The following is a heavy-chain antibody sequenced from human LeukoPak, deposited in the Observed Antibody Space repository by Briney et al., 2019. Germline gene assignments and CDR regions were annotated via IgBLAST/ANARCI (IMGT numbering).Heavy chain of an antibody. CDR3: TKDASYARENDNSGFFID. CDR2: ISGHVQST. Sequence: GGSLRLSCAASRFTFTNSAMSWVRQAPGKGLEWVSSISGHVQSTYYADSVKGRFTVSRDKSKNTLYVQVNSLRADDTAVYYCTKDASYARENDNSGFFIDWGQGTLVTVSS. CDR1: RFTFTNSA. D-gene: IGHD3-22*01. J-gene: IGHJ4*02. V-gene: IGHV3-23*01.